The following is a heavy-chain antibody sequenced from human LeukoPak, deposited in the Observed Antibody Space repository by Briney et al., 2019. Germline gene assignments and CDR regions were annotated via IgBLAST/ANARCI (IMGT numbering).Heavy chain of an antibody. CDR2: ISYDGSNK. J-gene: IGHJ4*02. V-gene: IGHV3-30*03. D-gene: IGHD7-27*01. CDR3: ARDGDLFDY. Sequence: GGSLRLSCAASGFTFSIYGMHWVRQAPGKGLEWVAVISYDGSNKYYADSVKGRFTISRDNSKNTLYLQMNSLRAEDTAVYYCARDGDLFDYWGQGTLVTVSS. CDR1: GFTFSIYG.